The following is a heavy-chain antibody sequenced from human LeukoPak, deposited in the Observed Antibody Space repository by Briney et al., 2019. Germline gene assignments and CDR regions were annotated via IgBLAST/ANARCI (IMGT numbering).Heavy chain of an antibody. V-gene: IGHV4-39*07. J-gene: IGHJ4*02. Sequence: SETLSLTCAVSGASISSSNYYWGWVRQSPGKGLEWIGNIYSSGNTYYNASLKSRVTMYIDTSKNQFSLKLSSVTAADTAVYYCASGYSYGFPSPVYWGQGTPVTVSS. CDR1: GASISSSNYY. CDR3: ASGYSYGFPSPVY. CDR2: IYSSGNT. D-gene: IGHD5-18*01.